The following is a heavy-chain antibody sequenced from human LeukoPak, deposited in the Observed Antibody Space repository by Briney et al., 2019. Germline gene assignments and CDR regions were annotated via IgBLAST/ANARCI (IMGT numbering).Heavy chain of an antibody. V-gene: IGHV3-73*01. Sequence: QSGGSLRLSCAASGFTFSDSTMHWVRQASGKGLEWVGRIRSKANSYATTHAASVKGRFTISRDDSKNTAFLQMNSLKTKGTAVYYCTRQAHDWGQGTLVTVSS. J-gene: IGHJ4*02. CDR1: GFTFSDST. CDR3: TRQAHD. CDR2: IRSKANSYAT.